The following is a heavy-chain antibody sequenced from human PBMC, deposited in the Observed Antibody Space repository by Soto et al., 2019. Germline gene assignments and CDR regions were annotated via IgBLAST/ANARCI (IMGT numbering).Heavy chain of an antibody. V-gene: IGHV3-23*01. J-gene: IGHJ6*02. Sequence: GGSLRLSCAASGFTFSSYAMSWVRQAPGKGLEWVSAISGSGGSTYYADSVKGRFTISRDNSKNTLYLQMNSLRAEDTAVYYCAKERIGPINWNYVGYYGMDVWGQGTTVTVSS. CDR2: ISGSGGST. CDR1: GFTFSSYA. CDR3: AKERIGPINWNYVGYYGMDV. D-gene: IGHD1-7*01.